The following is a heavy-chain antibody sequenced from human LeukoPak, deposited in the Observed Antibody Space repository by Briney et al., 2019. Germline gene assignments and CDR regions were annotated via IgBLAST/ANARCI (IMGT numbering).Heavy chain of an antibody. Sequence: GGSLRLSCAASGFTFSSYAMHWVRQAPGKGLEWVAVISYDGSNKNYADSVKGRFTISRDNSKNTLYLQMNSLRTEDTAVYYCAKASDSSGYSLNDYWGQGTPVTVSS. CDR1: GFTFSSYA. V-gene: IGHV3-30*04. D-gene: IGHD3-22*01. CDR3: AKASDSSGYSLNDY. J-gene: IGHJ4*02. CDR2: ISYDGSNK.